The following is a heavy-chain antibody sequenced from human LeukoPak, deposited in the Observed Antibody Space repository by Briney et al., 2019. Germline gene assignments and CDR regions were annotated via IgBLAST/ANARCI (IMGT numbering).Heavy chain of an antibody. J-gene: IGHJ4*02. Sequence: GGSLRLSCAASGFTFTSYSMNWVRQAPGKGLEWVSSISGSSSYIYYADSVKGRFIISRDNAKNSLYLQMNSLRAEDAAVYYCARDRYGDHVFDYWGQGTLVTVSS. CDR1: GFTFTSYS. CDR2: ISGSSSYI. V-gene: IGHV3-21*01. CDR3: ARDRYGDHVFDY. D-gene: IGHD4-17*01.